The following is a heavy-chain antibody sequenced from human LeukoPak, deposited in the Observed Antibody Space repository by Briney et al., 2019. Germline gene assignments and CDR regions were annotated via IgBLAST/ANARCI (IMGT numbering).Heavy chain of an antibody. CDR2: INPNSGGT. J-gene: IGHJ4*02. CDR3: ARDAAKGYYDTSAYDF. D-gene: IGHD3-22*01. V-gene: IGHV1-2*02. CDR1: GYTFTGYY. Sequence: ASVKVSCKAPGYTFTGYYMHWVRQAPGQGLEWMGWINPNSGGTNYAQKFQGRVTMTRDTSISAAYMELSRLRSDDTAVYYCARDAAKGYYDTSAYDFWGQGTLVTVSS.